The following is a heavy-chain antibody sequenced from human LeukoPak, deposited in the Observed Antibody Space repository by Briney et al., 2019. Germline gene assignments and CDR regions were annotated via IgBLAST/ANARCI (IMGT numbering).Heavy chain of an antibody. CDR1: GFTFSSYG. J-gene: IGHJ6*03. CDR2: IRYDGSNK. D-gene: IGHD1-20*01. V-gene: IGHV3-30*02. Sequence: GGSLRLSCAASGFTFSSYGMHWVRQAPGKGLGWVAFIRYDGSNKYYADSVKGRFTISRDNSKNTLYLQMNSLRAEDTAVYYCAKGGGNWNYYYYYMDVWGKGTTVTVSS. CDR3: AKGGGNWNYYYYYMDV.